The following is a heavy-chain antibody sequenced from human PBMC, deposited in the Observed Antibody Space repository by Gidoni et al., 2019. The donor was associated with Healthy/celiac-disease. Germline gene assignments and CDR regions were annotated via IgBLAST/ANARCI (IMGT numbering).Heavy chain of an antibody. J-gene: IGHJ4*02. V-gene: IGHV3-30-3*01. CDR1: GFTFSSYA. CDR2: ISYDGSNK. D-gene: IGHD1-7*01. Sequence: QVQLVESGGGVVQPGRSLRLSCAASGFTFSSYAMHWVRQAPGKGLEWVAVISYDGSNKYYADSVKGRFTISRDNSKNTLYLQMNSLRAEDTAVYYCARAGGRRTTLSYFDYWGQGTLVTVSS. CDR3: ARAGGRRTTLSYFDY.